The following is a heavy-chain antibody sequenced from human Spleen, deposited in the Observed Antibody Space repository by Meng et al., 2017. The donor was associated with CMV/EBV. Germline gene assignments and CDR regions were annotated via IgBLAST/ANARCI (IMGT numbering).Heavy chain of an antibody. Sequence: VKLQPCGAGLFKRTATLSFIRAVYGGSFSGCSWSWIRQPPGKGLEWIGEINHSGSTNYNPSLKSRVTISVDTSKNQFSLKLSSVTAADTAVYYCARGRGRYCSGGSCYLSSYFDYWGQGTLVTVSS. V-gene: IGHV4-34*01. CDR1: GGSFSGCS. CDR2: INHSGST. CDR3: ARGRGRYCSGGSCYLSSYFDY. D-gene: IGHD2-15*01. J-gene: IGHJ4*02.